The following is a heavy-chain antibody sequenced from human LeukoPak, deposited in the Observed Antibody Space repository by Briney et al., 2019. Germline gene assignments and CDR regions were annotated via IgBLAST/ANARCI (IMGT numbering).Heavy chain of an antibody. CDR2: ISSSSSTI. CDR3: ASAHCSSTTCYTPTRIDY. D-gene: IGHD2-2*02. J-gene: IGHJ4*02. V-gene: IGHV3-48*01. CDR1: GFTFSSYS. Sequence: GGSLRLSCVASGFTFSSYSMNWVRQAPGKGLEWVSYISSSSSTIYYADSVKGRFTISRDNAKHSLYLQMNSLRAEDTAVYYCASAHCSSTTCYTPTRIDYWGQGTLVTVSS.